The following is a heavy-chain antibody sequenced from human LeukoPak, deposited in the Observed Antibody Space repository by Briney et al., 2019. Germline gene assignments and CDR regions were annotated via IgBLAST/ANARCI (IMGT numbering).Heavy chain of an antibody. CDR2: IYSGGGT. Sequence: PGGSLRLSCAASGFTFSNYGMQWVRQAPGKGLEWVAVIYSGGGTDYADSVKGRFTISRDNSKNTLYLQMNSLRVEDTAVYYCARGPRGFDPWGQGTLVTVSS. CDR1: GFTFSNYG. V-gene: IGHV3-53*01. CDR3: ARGPRGFDP. J-gene: IGHJ5*02.